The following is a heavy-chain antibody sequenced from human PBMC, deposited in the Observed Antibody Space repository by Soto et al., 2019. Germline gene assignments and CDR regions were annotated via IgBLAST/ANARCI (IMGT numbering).Heavy chain of an antibody. CDR1: GFTFSNAW. Sequence: PGGSLRLSCAASGFTFSNAWVNWVRQAPGKGLEWVGRIKSNTDGGATDYAAPVKGRFTISRDDSINTLYLQMNGLKTEDSAVYYCTTLFNWNYLGYWGQGTQVTVSS. CDR3: TTLFNWNYLGY. D-gene: IGHD1-7*01. J-gene: IGHJ4*02. CDR2: IKSNTDGGAT. V-gene: IGHV3-15*07.